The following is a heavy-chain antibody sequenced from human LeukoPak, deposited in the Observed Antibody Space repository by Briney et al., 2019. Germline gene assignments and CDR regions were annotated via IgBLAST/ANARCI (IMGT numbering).Heavy chain of an antibody. CDR1: GGSFSGFY. V-gene: IGHV4-34*01. CDR2: INQKWNTNYNPSLT. CDR3: ARVRHDPLEYGYYMDV. D-gene: IGHD3-3*01. Sequence: PSETLSLTCAVYGGSFSGFYWTWIRQTPAKRLEWIGEINQKWNTNYNPSLTDYNPTLKPRVTISVDSSKSQLSLKVNSVTAADTGIYYCARVRHDPLEYGYYMDVWGTGTPVAVSS. J-gene: IGHJ6*03.